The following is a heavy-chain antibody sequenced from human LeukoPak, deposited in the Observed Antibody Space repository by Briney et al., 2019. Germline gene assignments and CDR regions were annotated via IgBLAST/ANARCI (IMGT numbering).Heavy chain of an antibody. CDR3: ARDRYSSSWYGFVWFDP. CDR1: GFTFSSYA. CDR2: LGSNGGST. V-gene: IGHV3-64*01. Sequence: GGSLRLSCAASGFTFSSYAMHWVRQAPGRGGKNVSALGSNGGSTYYANSVKGRFTISRDNSKNTLYLQMGSLRAEDMAVYYCARDRYSSSWYGFVWFDPWGQGTLVTVSS. J-gene: IGHJ5*02. D-gene: IGHD6-13*01.